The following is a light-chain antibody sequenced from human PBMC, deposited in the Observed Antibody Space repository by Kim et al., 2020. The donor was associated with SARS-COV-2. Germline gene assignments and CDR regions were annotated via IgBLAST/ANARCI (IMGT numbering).Light chain of an antibody. J-gene: IGLJ3*02. CDR3: QSYDSSLFPWV. V-gene: IGLV6-57*01. CDR1: SGSIASNY. Sequence: NFMLTQPHSVSESPGKTVTISCTRSSGSIASNYVQWYQQRPGSSPTTVIYEDNQRPSGVPDRFSGSIDSSSNSASLTISGLKTEDEADYYCQSYDSSLFPWVFGGGTQLTVL. CDR2: EDN.